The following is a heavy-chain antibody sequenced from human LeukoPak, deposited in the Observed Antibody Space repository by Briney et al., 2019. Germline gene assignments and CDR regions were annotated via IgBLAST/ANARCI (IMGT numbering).Heavy chain of an antibody. Sequence: SETLSLTCTVSGGSISSYYWSWIRQPPGKGLEWIGYIYYSGSTNYNPSLKSRVTISVDTSKNQFSLKLSSVTAADTAVYYCARMITMVRGPWFDPWGQGTLVTVSS. CDR1: GGSISSYY. CDR2: IYYSGST. V-gene: IGHV4-59*08. D-gene: IGHD3-10*01. CDR3: ARMITMVRGPWFDP. J-gene: IGHJ5*02.